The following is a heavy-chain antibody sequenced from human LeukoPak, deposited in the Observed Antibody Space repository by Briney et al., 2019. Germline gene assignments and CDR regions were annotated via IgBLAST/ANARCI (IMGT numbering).Heavy chain of an antibody. Sequence: ASVKVSCKASGYTFTSYDINWVRQATGQGLEWMGWMNPNSGNTGYAQKFQGRVTITRNTSISTAYMELSSLRSEDTAVYYCARGAQGQQLVPVRYYYYMDVWGKGTTVTVSS. D-gene: IGHD6-13*01. J-gene: IGHJ6*03. CDR2: MNPNSGNT. CDR1: GYTFTSYD. V-gene: IGHV1-8*03. CDR3: ARGAQGQQLVPVRYYYYMDV.